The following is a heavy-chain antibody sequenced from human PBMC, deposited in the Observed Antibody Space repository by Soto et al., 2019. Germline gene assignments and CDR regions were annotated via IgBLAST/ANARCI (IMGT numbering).Heavy chain of an antibody. CDR3: GYHKIPRFFHS. D-gene: IGHD1-26*01. CDR2: INHSGST. J-gene: IGHJ4*02. Sequence: PSETLSLTCAVYGGSFRGYDWTWIRQRPGTGLEWIGEINHSGSTNYNPSLKSRVTISVDTSKNQFSLKLTSVTAAETAVYYYGYHKIPRFFHSWRQGTLVT. V-gene: IGHV4-34*01. CDR1: GGSFRGYD.